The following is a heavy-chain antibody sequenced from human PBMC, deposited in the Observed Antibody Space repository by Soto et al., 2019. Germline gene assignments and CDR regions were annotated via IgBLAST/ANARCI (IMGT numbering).Heavy chain of an antibody. D-gene: IGHD4-17*01. Sequence: EVQLLESGGGLVQPGGSLRLSCAASGFTFSSYAMSWVRQAPGKGLEWVSATSGSGGSTYYAASVKGRFTISRDNSKNTLYLQMSSLRAEDTAVYYCANGVPTTVGTPLGDYWGQGTLVTVAA. J-gene: IGHJ4*02. CDR3: ANGVPTTVGTPLGDY. CDR2: TSGSGGST. CDR1: GFTFSSYA. V-gene: IGHV3-23*01.